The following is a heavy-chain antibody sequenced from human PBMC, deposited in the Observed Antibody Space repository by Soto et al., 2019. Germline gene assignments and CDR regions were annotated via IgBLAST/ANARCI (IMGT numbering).Heavy chain of an antibody. Sequence: GGSLRLSCAASGFTFSSYAMHWVRQAPGKGLEWVAVISYDGSNKYYADSVKGRFTISRDNSKNTLYLQMNSLRAEDTAVYYCARVGGSYYAFDIWGQGTMVTVSS. CDR1: GFTFSSYA. V-gene: IGHV3-30-3*01. CDR2: ISYDGSNK. D-gene: IGHD1-26*01. CDR3: ARVGGSYYAFDI. J-gene: IGHJ3*02.